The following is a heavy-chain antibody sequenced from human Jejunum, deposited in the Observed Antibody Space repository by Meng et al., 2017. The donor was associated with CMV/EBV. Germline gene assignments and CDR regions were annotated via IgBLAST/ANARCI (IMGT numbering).Heavy chain of an antibody. V-gene: IGHV2-5*02. D-gene: IGHD6-13*01. Sequence: FSLTTSGMGVGCIRQPPGKALEWLALVYWDDDKRYNPSLRSRLSITRDTSKNQVVLTMTNMDPVDTATYYCARSGGSTWYQENNWFDPWGQGTLVTVSS. CDR3: ARSGGSTWYQENNWFDP. CDR2: VYWDDDK. CDR1: FSLTTSGMG. J-gene: IGHJ5*02.